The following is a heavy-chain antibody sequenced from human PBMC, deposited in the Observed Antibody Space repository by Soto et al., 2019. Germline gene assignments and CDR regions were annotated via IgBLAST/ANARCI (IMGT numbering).Heavy chain of an antibody. CDR3: ARDVGPPSKWSDIVVVPAVIMDV. CDR2: ISAYNGNT. J-gene: IGHJ6*02. D-gene: IGHD2-2*01. V-gene: IGHV1-18*01. CDR1: GYTFTSYG. Sequence: QVQLVQSGAEVKKPGASVKVSCKASGYTFTSYGISWVRQAPGQGLEWMGWISAYNGNTNYAQKLQGRVTMTTDTTTSTAYMELRSLRSDDTAVYYCARDVGPPSKWSDIVVVPAVIMDVWGQATTVTVSS.